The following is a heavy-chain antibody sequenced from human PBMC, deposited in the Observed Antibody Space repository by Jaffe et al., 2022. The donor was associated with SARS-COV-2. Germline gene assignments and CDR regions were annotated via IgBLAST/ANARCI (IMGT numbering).Heavy chain of an antibody. Sequence: QVQLVQSGAEVKKPGASVKVSCKASGYTFTSYAMHWVRQAPGQRLEWMGWINAGNGNTKYSQKFQGRVTITRDTSASTAYMELSSLRSEDTAVYYCAKNAPGSYRQMGSRPYYFDYWGQGTLVTVSS. CDR3: AKNAPGSYRQMGSRPYYFDY. D-gene: IGHD3-16*02. V-gene: IGHV1-3*01. CDR1: GYTFTSYA. CDR2: INAGNGNT. J-gene: IGHJ4*02.